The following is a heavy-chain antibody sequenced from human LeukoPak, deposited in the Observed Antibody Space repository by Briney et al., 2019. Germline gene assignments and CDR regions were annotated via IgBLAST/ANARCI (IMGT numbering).Heavy chain of an antibody. D-gene: IGHD4-17*01. CDR3: ARDSGEGNWFDP. J-gene: IGHJ5*02. V-gene: IGHV1-46*01. Sequence: GASVKVSRKASGYTFTSYYMHWVRQAPGQGLEWMGIINPSGGSTSYAQKFQGRVTMTRDTSTSTVYMELSSLRSEDTAVYYCARDSGEGNWFDPWGQGILITVSS. CDR2: INPSGGST. CDR1: GYTFTSYY.